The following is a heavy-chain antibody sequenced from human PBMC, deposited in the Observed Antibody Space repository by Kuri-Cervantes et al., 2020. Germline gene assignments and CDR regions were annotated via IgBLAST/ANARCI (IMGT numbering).Heavy chain of an antibody. Sequence: SETLSLTCTVSGASISSSSYYWGWIRQPPGKGLERIGTMFYSGSPYLNPSLKSRVSISVDTSKNQFSLKLSSVTAADTAVYYCASFVVTRDSSHFDYWGQGTLVTVSS. V-gene: IGHV4-39*01. CDR2: MFYSGSP. J-gene: IGHJ4*02. D-gene: IGHD2-21*02. CDR3: ASFVVTRDSSHFDY. CDR1: GASISSSSYY.